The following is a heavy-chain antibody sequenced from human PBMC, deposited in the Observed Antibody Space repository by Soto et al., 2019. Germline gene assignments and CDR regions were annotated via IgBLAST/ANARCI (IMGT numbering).Heavy chain of an antibody. Sequence: EVQLVESGGGLVQPGGSLRLSCAASGFPFSIYSMNWVRQAPGKGLEWFSYITSDTNTIKYTDSVKGRFTISRDNAKNSLYLKMNSLREEDTAVYFCARSVEGHFDFWGQGTVVTVSS. J-gene: IGHJ4*02. D-gene: IGHD6-19*01. CDR3: ARSVEGHFDF. V-gene: IGHV3-48*02. CDR1: GFPFSIYS. CDR2: ITSDTNTI.